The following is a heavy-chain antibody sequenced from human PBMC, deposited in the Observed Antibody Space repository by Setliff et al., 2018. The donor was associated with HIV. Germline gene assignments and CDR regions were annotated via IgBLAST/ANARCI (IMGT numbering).Heavy chain of an antibody. CDR2: INPKFGGT. V-gene: IGHV1-2*02. CDR1: GYTFTDYY. D-gene: IGHD3-3*01. CDR3: ARDLSTHWSGYSLAY. J-gene: IGHJ4*02. Sequence: ASVKVPCKASGYTFTDYYFHWVRQAPGQGLEWMGWINPKFGGTLYAQKFQDRVVMTRDLSTTTVYMELSRLTSGDTALYFCARDLSTHWSGYSLAYWGQGTPVTSPQ.